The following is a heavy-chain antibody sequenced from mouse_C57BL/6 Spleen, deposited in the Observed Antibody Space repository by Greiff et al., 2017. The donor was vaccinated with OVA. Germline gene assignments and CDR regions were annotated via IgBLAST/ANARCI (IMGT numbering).Heavy chain of an antibody. J-gene: IGHJ4*01. CDR2: ISWDDDK. CDR1: GFSLSTSGMG. Sequence: QVQLKESGPGILQSSQTLSLPCSFSGFSLSTSGMGVSWIRQPSGKGLEWLAHISWDDDKRYNPSLKSRLTISKDTSRNQVFLKITSVDTADTATYYCARRGDYYGSSYAMGYWGQGTSVTVSS. V-gene: IGHV8-12*01. D-gene: IGHD1-1*01. CDR3: ARRGDYYGSSYAMGY.